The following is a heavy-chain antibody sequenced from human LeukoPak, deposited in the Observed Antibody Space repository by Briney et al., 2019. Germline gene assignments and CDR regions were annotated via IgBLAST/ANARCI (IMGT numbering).Heavy chain of an antibody. CDR2: MNPNSGNT. D-gene: IGHD3-10*01. CDR3: ARGRVTMVRGVIPVFDY. CDR1: GYTFTSYD. V-gene: IGHV1-8*03. Sequence: GASVKVSCKASGYTFTSYDINWVRQATGRGLEWMGWMNPNSGNTGYAQKFQGRVTITRNTSISTAYMELSSLRSEDTAVYYCARGRVTMVRGVIPVFDYWGQGTLVTVSS. J-gene: IGHJ4*02.